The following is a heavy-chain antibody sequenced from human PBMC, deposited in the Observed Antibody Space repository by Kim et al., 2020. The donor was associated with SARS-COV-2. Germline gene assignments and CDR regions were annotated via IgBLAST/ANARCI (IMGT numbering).Heavy chain of an antibody. CDR3: AKIAVADYYGMDV. V-gene: IGHV3-9*01. D-gene: IGHD6-19*01. Sequence: YADSVKCRFTISRDNAKNSLYLQMNSLRAEDTALYYCAKIAVADYYGMDVWGQGTTVTVSS. J-gene: IGHJ6*02.